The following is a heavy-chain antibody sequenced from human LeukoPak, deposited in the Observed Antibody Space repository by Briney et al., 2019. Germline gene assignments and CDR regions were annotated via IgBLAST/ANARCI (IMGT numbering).Heavy chain of an antibody. V-gene: IGHV3-48*03. J-gene: IGHJ6*02. Sequence: GGSLRLSCAASGFTFSSYEMNWVRQAPGKGLEWVSYISSSGSTIYYADSVKGRFTISRDNAKNSLYLQMNSLRAEDTAVYHCARQGVVTFPGMDVWGQGTTVTVSS. CDR3: ARQGVVTFPGMDV. D-gene: IGHD4-23*01. CDR1: GFTFSSYE. CDR2: ISSSGSTI.